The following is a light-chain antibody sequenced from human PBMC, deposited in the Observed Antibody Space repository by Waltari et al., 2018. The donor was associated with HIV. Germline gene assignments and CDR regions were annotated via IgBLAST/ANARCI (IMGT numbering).Light chain of an antibody. V-gene: IGLV2-14*01. Sequence: QSALTQPASVSGSPGQTITISCTGTTRAVGGNNYVSCYQKHPEKAPKLLHYHVSNRPSGVSNRAAVSTSGNSASLTITGLQTEDEADYCCSSYTRSSTLFGGGTKLTVL. J-gene: IGLJ2*01. CDR1: TRAVGGNNY. CDR2: HVS. CDR3: SSYTRSSTL.